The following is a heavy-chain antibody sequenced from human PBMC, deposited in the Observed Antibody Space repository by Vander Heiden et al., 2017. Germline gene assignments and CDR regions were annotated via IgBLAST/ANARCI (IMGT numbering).Heavy chain of an antibody. Sequence: QVQLQESGPGLVRPSETLSLTCAVSGGSMGNYYWTCLRQPAGKALEWLGRIYTRGSTNYNPSLKSRVTMSVATSKNQFSLKLTSVTAADTAVYYCVGNYYDSRGYYFIDSWGQGTLVTVS. D-gene: IGHD3-22*01. CDR3: VGNYYDSRGYYFIDS. CDR1: GGSMGNYY. V-gene: IGHV4-4*07. J-gene: IGHJ4*02. CDR2: IYTRGST.